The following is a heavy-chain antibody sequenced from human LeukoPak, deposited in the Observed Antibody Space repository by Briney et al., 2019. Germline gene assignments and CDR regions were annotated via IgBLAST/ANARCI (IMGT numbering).Heavy chain of an antibody. Sequence: SETLSLTCTVSGGSISSYYWSWIRQPPGKGLEWIGYIYHSGSTYYNPSLKSRVTISVDRSKNQFSLKLSSVTAADTAVYYCARGQITMVRGVIITHDAFDIWGQGTMVTVSS. D-gene: IGHD3-10*01. J-gene: IGHJ3*02. CDR2: IYHSGST. CDR3: ARGQITMVRGVIITHDAFDI. CDR1: GGSISSYY. V-gene: IGHV4-59*12.